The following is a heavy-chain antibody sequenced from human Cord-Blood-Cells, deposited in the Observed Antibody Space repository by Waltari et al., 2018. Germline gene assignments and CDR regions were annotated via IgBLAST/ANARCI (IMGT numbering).Heavy chain of an antibody. CDR1: GFTVSSNY. D-gene: IGHD4-4*01. J-gene: IGHJ6*02. V-gene: IGHV3-53*01. CDR2: IYSGGST. CDR3: ARDVSNYEGMDV. Sequence: EVQLVESGGGLIQPGGYLRLSCAASGFTVSSNYMSWGRQAPGKGLEWVSVIYSGGSTYYADSVKGRFTISRDNSKNTLYLQMNSLRAEDTAVYYCARDVSNYEGMDVWGQGTTVTVSS.